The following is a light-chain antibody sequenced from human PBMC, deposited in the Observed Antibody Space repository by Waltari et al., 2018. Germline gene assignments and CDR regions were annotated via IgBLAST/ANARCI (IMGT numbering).Light chain of an antibody. CDR3: LQVNSYPFT. CDR2: GGS. Sequence: IQLTQSPLSLSASVGDRVTITCRASQGISSYLAWYQQKAGGAPKLLIYGGSTLPNGVPSRFSGSGFGTDFTLTISSLQPEDFATYYCLQVNSYPFTFGPGTTVDIK. J-gene: IGKJ3*01. CDR1: QGISSY. V-gene: IGKV1-9*01.